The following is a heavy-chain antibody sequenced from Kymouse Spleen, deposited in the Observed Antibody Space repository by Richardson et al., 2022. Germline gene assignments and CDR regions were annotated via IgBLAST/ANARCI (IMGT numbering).Heavy chain of an antibody. CDR2: IKSKTDGGTT. CDR3: TTDLQNGDYYYYYGMDV. V-gene: IGHV3-15*01. J-gene: IGHJ6*02. Sequence: EVQLVESGGGLVKPGGSLRLSCAASGFTFSNAWMSWVRQAPGKGLEWVGRIKSKTDGGTTDYAAPVKGRFTISRDDSKNTLYLQMNSLKTEDTAVYYCTTDLQNGDYYYYYGMDVWGQGTTVTVSS. D-gene: IGHD2-8*01,IGHD3-3*01. CDR1: GFTFSNAW.